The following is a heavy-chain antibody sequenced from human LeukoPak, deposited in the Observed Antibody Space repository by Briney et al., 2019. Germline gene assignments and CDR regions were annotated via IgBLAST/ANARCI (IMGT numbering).Heavy chain of an antibody. J-gene: IGHJ4*02. CDR3: ARGTYYYDSSGYSYYFDY. V-gene: IGHV1-18*01. D-gene: IGHD3-22*01. CDR2: ISGYNGNT. Sequence: GASVKVSCKASGYTFTNYGISWVRQAPGQGLEWMGWISGYNGNTNYAQKFQGRVTMTRNTSISTAYMELSSLRSEDTAVYYCARGTYYYDSSGYSYYFDYWGQGTLVTVSS. CDR1: GYTFTNYG.